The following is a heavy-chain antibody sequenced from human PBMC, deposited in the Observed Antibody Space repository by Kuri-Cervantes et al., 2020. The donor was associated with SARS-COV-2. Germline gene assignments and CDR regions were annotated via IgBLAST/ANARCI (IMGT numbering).Heavy chain of an antibody. CDR3: ARDAYCGGDCYWLAFDI. CDR1: GFIFSSHS. D-gene: IGHD2-21*01. J-gene: IGHJ3*02. CDR2: ISSSSSTI. V-gene: IGHV3-48*01. Sequence: GESLKISCAASGFIFSSHSMNWVRQAPGKGLEWVSYISSSSSTIYYADSVKGRFTISRDNAKNSLYLQMNSLRAEDTAVYYCARDAYCGGDCYWLAFDIWGQGTMVTVSS.